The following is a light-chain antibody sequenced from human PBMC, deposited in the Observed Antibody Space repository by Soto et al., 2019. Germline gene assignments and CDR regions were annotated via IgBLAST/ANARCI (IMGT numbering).Light chain of an antibody. CDR3: QQYDT. V-gene: IGKV3-20*01. Sequence: IVLTQSPGTLSLSPGERATLSCRASQSVSSSDLAWYQQKPGQAPRLLIYSASSRATDIPDRFSGSGSGTDFTLTISRLEPEDFAVYYCQQYDTFGQGTKLEIK. CDR2: SAS. J-gene: IGKJ2*01. CDR1: QSVSSSD.